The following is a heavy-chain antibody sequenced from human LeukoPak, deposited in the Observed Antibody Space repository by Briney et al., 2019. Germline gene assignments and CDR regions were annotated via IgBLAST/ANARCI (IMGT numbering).Heavy chain of an antibody. V-gene: IGHV1-69*13. Sequence: SVKVSCKASGYTFTGYYMHWVRQAPGQGLEWMGGIIPIFGTANYAQKFQGRVTITADESTSTAYMELSSLRSEDTAVYYCARNYYGSGSYYRGFDYWGQGTLVTVSS. D-gene: IGHD3-10*01. CDR1: GYTFTGYY. J-gene: IGHJ4*02. CDR3: ARNYYGSGSYYRGFDY. CDR2: IIPIFGTA.